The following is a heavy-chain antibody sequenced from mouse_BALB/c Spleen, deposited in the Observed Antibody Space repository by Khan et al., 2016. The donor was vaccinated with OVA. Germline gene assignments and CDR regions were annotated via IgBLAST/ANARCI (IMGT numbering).Heavy chain of an antibody. Sequence: QIQLVQSGPELKKPGETVKISCKASGYTFTKNGMNWVKQAPGKGLKWMGWINTNTGEPTYAEEFKGRFAFSLETSASTAYLQINNLKNEDTGTYCWARSRWILPAMDYWGQGTSVTVSS. D-gene: IGHD2-3*01. CDR2: INTNTGEP. V-gene: IGHV9-3*02. J-gene: IGHJ4*01. CDR3: ARSRWILPAMDY. CDR1: GYTFTKNG.